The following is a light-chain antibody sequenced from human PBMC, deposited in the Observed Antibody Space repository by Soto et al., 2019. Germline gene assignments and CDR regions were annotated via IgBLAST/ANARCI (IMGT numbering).Light chain of an antibody. Sequence: EIVLTQSPGTLSLSPGERATLSCRASQSVSSYLAWYQQKPGQAPRLLIYDTSNRATGIPARFSGSGSGTDFTRTISSLEPEDFAVYYCHQRSDWPPLTFGGGTKVEIK. CDR1: QSVSSY. CDR3: HQRSDWPPLT. J-gene: IGKJ4*01. CDR2: DTS. V-gene: IGKV3-11*01.